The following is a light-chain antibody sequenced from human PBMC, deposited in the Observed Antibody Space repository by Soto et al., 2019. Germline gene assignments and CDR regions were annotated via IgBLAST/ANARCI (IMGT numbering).Light chain of an antibody. CDR1: SSDVGGYNY. CDR3: SSHAARNNLGE. CDR2: EVS. J-gene: IGLJ2*01. Sequence: QSVLTQPPSASGSPGQSVTISCIGTSSDVGGYNYVSWYQQHPGKAPKLMIYEVSKRPAGVPDRFSGYKSGNTASLAVSGLQAEDEADYSCSSHAARNNLGEFGGGTKLPVL. V-gene: IGLV2-8*01.